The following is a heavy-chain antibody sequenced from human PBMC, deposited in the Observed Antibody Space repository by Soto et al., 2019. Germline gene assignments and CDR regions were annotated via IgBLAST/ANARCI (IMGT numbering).Heavy chain of an antibody. D-gene: IGHD3-10*01. CDR2: INTYNGNT. J-gene: IGHJ5*02. Sequence: QVQLVQSGAEVKKPGASVKVSCKASGYTFTNYGISWVRQAPGQGLECMGWINTYNGNTKHAQKLQSRVTRTTDTSTSTAYMELRSLRADDTAVYYYARGVGSGTYYNQYNWFDPWGQGTLVTVSS. V-gene: IGHV1-18*01. CDR3: ARGVGSGTYYNQYNWFDP. CDR1: GYTFTNYG.